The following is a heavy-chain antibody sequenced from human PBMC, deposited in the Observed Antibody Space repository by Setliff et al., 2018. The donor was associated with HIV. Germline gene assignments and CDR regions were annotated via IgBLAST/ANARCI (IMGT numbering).Heavy chain of an antibody. Sequence: PSETLSLTCIVSGASISSDTWSWIRQPPGKGLQWIGFIYNSEMINYNPSLKSRVSMSLDTSKNQFSLKLTSVTAADTAVYFCARMNYGSGLASYFDYWGQGTLVTVSS. CDR3: ARMNYGSGLASYFDY. J-gene: IGHJ4*02. CDR1: GASISSDT. CDR2: IYNSEMI. D-gene: IGHD3-10*01. V-gene: IGHV4-59*08.